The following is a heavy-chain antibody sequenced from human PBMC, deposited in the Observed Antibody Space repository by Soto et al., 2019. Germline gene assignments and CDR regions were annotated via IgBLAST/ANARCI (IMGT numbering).Heavy chain of an antibody. CDR3: ARSSKAVAPFDY. J-gene: IGHJ4*02. V-gene: IGHV4-31*03. D-gene: IGHD6-19*01. CDR2: IYYSGST. CDR1: GGSISSGGYY. Sequence: SETLSLTCTVSGGSISSGGYYWSWIRQHPGRGLEWIGYIYYSGSTYYNPSLKSRVTISVDTSKNQFSLKLSSVTAADTAVYYCARSSKAVAPFDYWGQGTLVTVSS.